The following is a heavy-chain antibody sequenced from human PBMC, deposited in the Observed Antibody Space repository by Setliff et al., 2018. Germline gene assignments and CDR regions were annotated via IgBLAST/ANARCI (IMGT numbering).Heavy chain of an antibody. J-gene: IGHJ4*02. Sequence: GASVKVSCKTSGYNFITTGISWVRQAPGQGPEWMGCISPYNGNTNYAQKFQDRVTMTTDTSATTVYMELQSLRSDDTAVYYCVRSSAPQVVLAADFDFWGQGTPVTVSS. CDR2: ISPYNGNT. V-gene: IGHV1-18*01. CDR1: GYNFITTG. D-gene: IGHD6-19*01. CDR3: VRSSAPQVVLAADFDF.